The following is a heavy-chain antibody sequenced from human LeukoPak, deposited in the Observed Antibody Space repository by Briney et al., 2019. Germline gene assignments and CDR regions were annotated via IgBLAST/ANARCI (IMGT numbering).Heavy chain of an antibody. CDR1: GYTFTSYG. CDR3: AREGQWGHYDSSGYYYLAY. J-gene: IGHJ4*02. Sequence: ASVKVSCKASGYTFTSYGISWVRQAPGQGLEWMGWISAYNGNTNFAQKLQGRVTMTTDTSTSTAYMELRSLRSDDTAVYYCAREGQWGHYDSSGYYYLAYWGQGTLVTVSS. D-gene: IGHD3-22*01. V-gene: IGHV1-18*01. CDR2: ISAYNGNT.